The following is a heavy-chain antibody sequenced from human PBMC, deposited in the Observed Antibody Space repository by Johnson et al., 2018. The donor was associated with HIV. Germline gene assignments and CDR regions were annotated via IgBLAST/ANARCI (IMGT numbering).Heavy chain of an antibody. J-gene: IGHJ3*02. Sequence: VQLVESGGGLVQPGGSLRLSCAASGITVSSNYMSWVRQAPGKGLEWVSVIFSGGRTYYADSVKGRFTISRDNSKNTLYLQMNSLRAEDTAVYYCAREREGAFDIWGQGTMVTVSS. CDR2: IFSGGRT. CDR1: GITVSSNY. V-gene: IGHV3-66*02. CDR3: AREREGAFDI.